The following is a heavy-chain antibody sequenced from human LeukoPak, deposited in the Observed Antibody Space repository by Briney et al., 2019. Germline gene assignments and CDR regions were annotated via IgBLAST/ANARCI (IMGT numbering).Heavy chain of an antibody. CDR2: ISYDGSNK. CDR3: ARGGDYPPRGTRRDGAFDI. J-gene: IGHJ3*02. CDR1: GFTFSSYA. V-gene: IGHV3-30-3*01. D-gene: IGHD4-17*01. Sequence: GRSLRLSCAASGFTFSSYAMHWVRQAPGKGLEWVAVISYDGSNKYYADSVKGRFTISRDNSKNTLYLQMNSLRAEDTAVYYCARGGDYPPRGTRRDGAFDIWGQGTMVTVSS.